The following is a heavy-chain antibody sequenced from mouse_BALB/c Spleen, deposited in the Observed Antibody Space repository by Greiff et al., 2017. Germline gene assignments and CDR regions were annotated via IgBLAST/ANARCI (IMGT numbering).Heavy chain of an antibody. CDR3: ARFEDYDEGAWFAY. V-gene: IGHV1S56*01. J-gene: IGHJ3*01. CDR2: IYPGNVNT. CDR1: GYTFTSYY. Sequence: QVQLQQSGPELVKPGASVRISCKASGYTFTSYYIHWVKQRPGQGLEWIGWIYPGNVNTKYNEKFKGKATLTADKSSSTAYMQLSSLTSEDSAVYFCARFEDYDEGAWFAYWGQGTLVTVSA. D-gene: IGHD2-4*01.